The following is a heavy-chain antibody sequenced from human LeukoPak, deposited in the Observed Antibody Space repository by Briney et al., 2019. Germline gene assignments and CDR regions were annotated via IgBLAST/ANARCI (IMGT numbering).Heavy chain of an antibody. Sequence: PGGSLRLSCTASGFTFGDYAMTWVRQAPGKGLEGVGFIASETYGCTAEYAASVKGRFTISRDDSKSIAYLQMNSLKTEDTAVYYCARALKGLRRRIGGTTTFEYYYYMDVWGKGTTVTISS. J-gene: IGHJ6*03. CDR3: ARALKGLRRRIGGTTTFEYYYYMDV. D-gene: IGHD1-26*01. V-gene: IGHV3-49*04. CDR1: GFTFGDYA. CDR2: IASETYGCTA.